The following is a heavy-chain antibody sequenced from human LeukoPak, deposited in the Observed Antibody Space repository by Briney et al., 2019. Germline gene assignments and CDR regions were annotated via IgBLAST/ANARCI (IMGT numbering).Heavy chain of an antibody. J-gene: IGHJ1*01. CDR1: GFTFTSSA. V-gene: IGHV3-23*01. D-gene: IGHD4-23*01. Sequence: GGSLRLSCAASGFTFTSSAISWVRQAPGKGLEWVSVISHSGDSTYFADSVKGRFTISRDNSKNTLYLHMNSLRAEDTAVYYCAKDRRSSGNSLLLEHWGQGTLVTVSS. CDR3: AKDRRSSGNSLLLEH. CDR2: ISHSGDST.